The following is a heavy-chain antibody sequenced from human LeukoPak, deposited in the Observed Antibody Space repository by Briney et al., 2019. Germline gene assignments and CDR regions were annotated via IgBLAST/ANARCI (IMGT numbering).Heavy chain of an antibody. D-gene: IGHD4-11*01. CDR2: INANSGTT. V-gene: IGHV3-23*01. J-gene: IGHJ4*02. CDR3: ARVDEGYSKVFDF. CDR1: GFAFTFHA. Sequence: PGGSLRLSCAASGFAFTFHAMSWLRQPPGKGLEWVSTINANSGTTSYAASVRGRFTISRDNAKNSLYLQMKSLRAEDTAVYYCARVDEGYSKVFDFWGQGTLVTVSS.